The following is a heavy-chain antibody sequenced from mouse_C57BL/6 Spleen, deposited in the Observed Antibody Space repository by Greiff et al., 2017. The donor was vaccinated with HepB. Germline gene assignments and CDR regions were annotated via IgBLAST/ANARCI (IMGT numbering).Heavy chain of an antibody. CDR3: TLMVTTSWFAY. Sequence: EVQLQQSGAELVRPGASVKLSCTASGFNIKDYYMHWVKQRPEQGLEWIGRIDPEDGDTEYAPKFQGKATMTADTSSNTAYLQLSSLTSEDTAVYYCTLMVTTSWFAYLGQGTLVTVSA. CDR1: GFNIKDYY. CDR2: IDPEDGDT. D-gene: IGHD2-3*01. V-gene: IGHV14-1*01. J-gene: IGHJ3*01.